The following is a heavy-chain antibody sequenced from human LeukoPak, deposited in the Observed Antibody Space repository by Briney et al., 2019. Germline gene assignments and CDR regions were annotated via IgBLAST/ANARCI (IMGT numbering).Heavy chain of an antibody. D-gene: IGHD1-14*01. CDR3: ARAERGGYFDY. CDR2: IYSGGST. J-gene: IGHJ4*02. V-gene: IGHV3-66*01. CDR1: GFTVSSNY. Sequence: GGSLRLSCAASGFTVSSNYMSWVRQAPGKGLEWVSVIYSGGSTYYADSVKGRLTISRDNSKNTLYLQMNSLRAEDTAVYYCARAERGGYFDYWGQGTLVTVSS.